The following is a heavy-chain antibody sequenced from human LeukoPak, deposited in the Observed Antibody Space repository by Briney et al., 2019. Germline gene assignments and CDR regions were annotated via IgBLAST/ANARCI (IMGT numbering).Heavy chain of an antibody. J-gene: IGHJ4*02. CDR3: ARAPAGSSWPAHFDY. D-gene: IGHD6-13*01. CDR1: GDSVSSNSAA. Sequence: SQTLSLTCAISGDSVSSNSAAWNWIRQSPSRGLEWLGRTFYRSKWYNDYVVSVKSRITIDPDTSKNQFSLQLNSVTPEDTAVCYCARAPAGSSWPAHFDYWGQGTLVTVSS. CDR2: TFYRSKWYN. V-gene: IGHV6-1*01.